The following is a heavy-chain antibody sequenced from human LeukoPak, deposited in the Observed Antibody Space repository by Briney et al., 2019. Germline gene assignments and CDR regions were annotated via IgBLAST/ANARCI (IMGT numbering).Heavy chain of an antibody. J-gene: IGHJ4*02. V-gene: IGHV4-4*02. CDR2: IYHTGTT. Sequence: SETLSLTCTLSRGSIMTTHWWSWVRQPPGKGLEWIGEIYHTGTTNYSPSLKSRLTISVDQSRNQFSLRLSSVTAADTATYYCAAWGVDYGGNFDYSDYWGQGILVTVSS. D-gene: IGHD4-23*01. CDR1: RGSIMTTHW. CDR3: AAWGVDYGGNFDYSDY.